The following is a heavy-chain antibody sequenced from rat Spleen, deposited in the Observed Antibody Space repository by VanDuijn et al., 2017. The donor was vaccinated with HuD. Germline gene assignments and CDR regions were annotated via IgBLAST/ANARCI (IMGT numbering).Heavy chain of an antibody. CDR1: GFTLSDYV. CDR2: ISPSGATT. CDR3: AREGVTYYGYRYYFDY. D-gene: IGHD1-9*01. Sequence: EVQLVESGGGLVQPGRSLKLSCAASGFTLSDYVMHWIRQAPTKGLEWVTSISPSGATTNYRDSVKGRFTISRDNARGTLYLQMDSLRSEDTATYSCAREGVTYYGYRYYFDYWGQGVRVTVSS. J-gene: IGHJ2*01. V-gene: IGHV5-19*01.